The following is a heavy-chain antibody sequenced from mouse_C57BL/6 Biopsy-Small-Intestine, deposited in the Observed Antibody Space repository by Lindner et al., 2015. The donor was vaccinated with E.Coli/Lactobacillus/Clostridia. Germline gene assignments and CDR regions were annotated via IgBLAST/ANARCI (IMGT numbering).Heavy chain of an antibody. CDR1: GFTFSDYG. Sequence: VQLQESGGGLVKPGGSLKLSCAASGFTFSDYGMHWVRQAPEKGLEWIAYISSASSTTYYADTMKGRLTISRDNAKNTLFLQMTSLRSEDTAMYYCARIYDGYYRYFDVWGTGTTVTVSS. V-gene: IGHV5-17*01. D-gene: IGHD2-3*01. J-gene: IGHJ1*03. CDR2: ISSASSTT. CDR3: ARIYDGYYRYFDV.